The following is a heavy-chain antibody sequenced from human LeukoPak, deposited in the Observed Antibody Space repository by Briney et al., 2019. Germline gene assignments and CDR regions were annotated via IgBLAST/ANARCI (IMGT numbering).Heavy chain of an antibody. V-gene: IGHV3-53*01. D-gene: IGHD3-16*01. CDR1: GFTVSSYY. J-gene: IGHJ5*02. CDR2: IYSGGTT. Sequence: PGGSLRLSCAASGFTVSSYYMTWVRQAPGKGLEWVSIIYSGGTTYYADSVKGRFTISRDNSKNTLYLQMDSLRAEDTAMYYCVRITFLYDPAAWGQGTLVTVSS. CDR3: VRITFLYDPAA.